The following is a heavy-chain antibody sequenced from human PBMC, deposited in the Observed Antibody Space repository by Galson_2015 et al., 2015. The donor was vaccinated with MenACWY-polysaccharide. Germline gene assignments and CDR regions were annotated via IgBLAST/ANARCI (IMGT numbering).Heavy chain of an antibody. V-gene: IGHV1-2*02. CDR2: INPNSGGT. Sequence: SVKVSCKASGYTFTGYYMHWVRQAPGQGLEWMGWINPNSGGTNYAQKFQGRVTMTRDTSISTAYMELSRLRSDDTAVYYCARDLGVHDAFDIWGQGTMVTVSS. J-gene: IGHJ3*02. CDR1: GYTFTGYY. D-gene: IGHD6-6*01. CDR3: ARDLGVHDAFDI.